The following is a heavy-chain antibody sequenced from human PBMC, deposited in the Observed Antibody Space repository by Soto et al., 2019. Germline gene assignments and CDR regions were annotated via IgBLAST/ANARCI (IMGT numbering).Heavy chain of an antibody. CDR1: GFTFSTYA. CDR3: GLGSSWSETRNFDY. J-gene: IGHJ4*02. Sequence: QVQLVESGGGVVQPGRSLRLSCAASGFTFSTYAMHWVRQAPGKGLEWVAVISYDGSNQYYADSVKGRFTISRDNSKNTLYLQVNSLRTEDTAVYYCGLGSSWSETRNFDYWGQGTLVTVSS. V-gene: IGHV3-30-3*01. D-gene: IGHD6-13*01. CDR2: ISYDGSNQ.